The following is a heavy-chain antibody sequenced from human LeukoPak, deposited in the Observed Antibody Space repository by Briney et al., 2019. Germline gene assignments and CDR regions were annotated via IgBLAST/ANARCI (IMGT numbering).Heavy chain of an antibody. D-gene: IGHD6-6*01. CDR1: GYTFTGYY. CDR3: AAGSLAALRSVDAFDI. Sequence: ASVKVSCKASGYTFTGYYMHWVRQAPGQGLEWMGWINPSGGSTIYAQKFKGRVTLTRDMSTSTDYMELSSLRSEDTAVYYCAAGSLAALRSVDAFDIWGQGTMVTVSS. CDR2: INPSGGST. J-gene: IGHJ3*02. V-gene: IGHV1-46*01.